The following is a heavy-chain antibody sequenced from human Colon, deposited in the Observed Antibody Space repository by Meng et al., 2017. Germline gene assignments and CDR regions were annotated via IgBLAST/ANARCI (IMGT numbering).Heavy chain of an antibody. CDR3: ARDWGDVRGGFDF. CDR2: TYYRSKYYN. D-gene: IGHD3-10*02. V-gene: IGHV6-1*01. J-gene: IGHJ4*02. Sequence: QERLQDAAPGSVKPSRALSPACAISGDSVSSNSAAWNWIRQSPSRGLEWLGRTYYRSKYYNDYALSVKSRITINPDTSKNQFSLQLNSVTPEDTAIYYCARDWGDVRGGFDFWGQGTLVTVSS. CDR1: GDSVSSNSAA.